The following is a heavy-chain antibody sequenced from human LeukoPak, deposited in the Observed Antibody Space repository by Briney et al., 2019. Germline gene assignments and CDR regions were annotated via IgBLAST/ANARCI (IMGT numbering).Heavy chain of an antibody. Sequence: GGSLRLSCAASGFTFSSYAMHWVRQAPGKGLEWVAVISYDESNENYADSVKGRFTISRDNSKNTLYLQMNSLRAEDTAVYYCARGHSSSSAYFDYWGQGTLVTVSS. V-gene: IGHV3-30-3*01. D-gene: IGHD6-6*01. CDR2: ISYDESNE. CDR3: ARGHSSSSAYFDY. J-gene: IGHJ4*02. CDR1: GFTFSSYA.